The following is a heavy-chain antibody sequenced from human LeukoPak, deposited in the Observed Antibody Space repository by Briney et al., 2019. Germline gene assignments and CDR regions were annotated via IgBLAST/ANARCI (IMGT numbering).Heavy chain of an antibody. V-gene: IGHV4-31*03. CDR1: GGSIGNGGYF. J-gene: IGHJ4*02. CDR3: ARERSSGWYRF. D-gene: IGHD6-19*01. Sequence: SETLSLTCTVSGGSIGNGGYFWTWLRQYPGKGLEWIGYIYDSVTTYYNPSLKSRVAISLDRSKNQFSLNLTSATAADRAVYYCARERSSGWYRFWGQGILAAVSS. CDR2: IYDSVTT.